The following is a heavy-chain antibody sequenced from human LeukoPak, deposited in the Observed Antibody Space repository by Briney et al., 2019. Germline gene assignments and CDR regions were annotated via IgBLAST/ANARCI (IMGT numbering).Heavy chain of an antibody. D-gene: IGHD2-2*02. Sequence: ASVKVSCKASGYTFSSYGISWVRQAPGQGLEWMGWINAYKGNTNYAQKLQGRVTMTTDTSTSTAYMELRSLRSDDTAVYYCARDHDIVVVPAAKPDNWFDPWGQGTLVTVSS. CDR1: GYTFSSYG. CDR2: INAYKGNT. CDR3: ARDHDIVVVPAAKPDNWFDP. J-gene: IGHJ5*02. V-gene: IGHV1-18*01.